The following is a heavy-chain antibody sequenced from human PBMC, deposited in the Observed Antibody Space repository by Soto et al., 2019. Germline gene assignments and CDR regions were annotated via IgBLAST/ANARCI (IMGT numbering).Heavy chain of an antibody. Sequence: SGGSLRLSCAASGFTFSSYWMSWVRQAPGKGLEWVANIKEDGSEKYYVDSVRGRFTISRDNAKNSLYLQMNSLRAEDTAVYLCDRVAYSRGWIFDYWGQETLVIVSS. CDR3: DRVAYSRGWIFDY. J-gene: IGHJ4*02. CDR2: IKEDGSEK. CDR1: GFTFSSYW. D-gene: IGHD6-19*01. V-gene: IGHV3-7*01.